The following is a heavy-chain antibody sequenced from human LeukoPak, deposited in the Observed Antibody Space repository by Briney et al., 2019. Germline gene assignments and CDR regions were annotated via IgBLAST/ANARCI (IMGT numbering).Heavy chain of an antibody. CDR1: GFPFNIYW. V-gene: IGHV3-7*01. Sequence: GGSVPLPCGPSGFPFNIYWMICVPAPPGGGLVGVANIKQDGSVKNYVDYMEGRFTISRDNAKNSLYLQMNGLRAEDTAVYDCVRTSRSSSTDAWGQGTLVTVSS. J-gene: IGHJ5*02. CDR2: IKQDGSVK. CDR3: VRTSRSSSTDA. D-gene: IGHD6-6*01.